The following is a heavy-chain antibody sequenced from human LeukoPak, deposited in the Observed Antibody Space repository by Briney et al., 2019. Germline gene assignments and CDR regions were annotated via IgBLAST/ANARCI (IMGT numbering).Heavy chain of an antibody. CDR2: IWYDGSNK. CDR1: GFTFSSYG. D-gene: IGHD6-13*01. CDR3: AKIAGTRGDAFDI. V-gene: IGHV3-33*06. J-gene: IGHJ3*02. Sequence: GGSLRLSCAASGFTFSSYGMHWVRQAPGKGLEWVAVIWYDGSNKYYADSEKGRFTISRDNSKNTLYLQMNSLRAEDTAVYYCAKIAGTRGDAFDIWGQGTMVTVSS.